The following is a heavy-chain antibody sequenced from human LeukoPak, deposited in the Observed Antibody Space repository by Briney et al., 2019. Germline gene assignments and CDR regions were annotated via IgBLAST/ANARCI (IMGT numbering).Heavy chain of an antibody. CDR3: ASGGVGGALDY. Sequence: GASVKVSCKVSGYTLTELSMHWVRQAPGQGLEWMGGIIPIFGTANYAQKFQGRVTITADESTSTAYMELSSLRSEDTAVYYCASGGVGGALDYWGQGTLVTVSS. J-gene: IGHJ4*02. CDR1: GYTLTELS. D-gene: IGHD3-16*01. CDR2: IIPIFGTA. V-gene: IGHV1-69*13.